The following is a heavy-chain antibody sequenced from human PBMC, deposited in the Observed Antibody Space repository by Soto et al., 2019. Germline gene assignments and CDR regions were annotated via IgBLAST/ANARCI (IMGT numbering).Heavy chain of an antibody. D-gene: IGHD6-13*01. Sequence: ASVKVSCKASGYTFTSYYMHWVRQAPGQGLEWMGIINPSGGSTSYAQKFQGRVTMTRDTSTSTVYMELSSLRSEDTAVYYCARVSSSWRPAFNYYYMDVWGKGTKVTVSS. CDR1: GYTFTSYY. V-gene: IGHV1-46*03. CDR2: INPSGGST. J-gene: IGHJ6*03. CDR3: ARVSSSWRPAFNYYYMDV.